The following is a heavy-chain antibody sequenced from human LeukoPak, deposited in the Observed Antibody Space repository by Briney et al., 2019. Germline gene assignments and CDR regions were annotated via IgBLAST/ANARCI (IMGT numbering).Heavy chain of an antibody. CDR2: INHRGGT. J-gene: IGHJ4*02. CDR3: ARAYYYDSSAAIDY. V-gene: IGHV4-34*01. CDR1: GGSFSGYY. D-gene: IGHD3-22*01. Sequence: SSETLSLTCGVYGGSFSGYYWNWLRQPPGLGREGIGEINHRGGTGYNQSLKSRVTMSVDTSKNVFSLKLTSVTAADTAVYYCARAYYYDSSAAIDYWGQGILVTVSS.